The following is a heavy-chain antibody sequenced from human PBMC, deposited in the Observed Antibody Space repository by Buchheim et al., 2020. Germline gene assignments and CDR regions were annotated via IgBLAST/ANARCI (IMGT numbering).Heavy chain of an antibody. V-gene: IGHV3-48*03. CDR3: ARDVGSYYDFWSGQDYYYYGMDV. Sequence: EVQLVESGGGLVQPGGSLRLSCAASGFTFSSYEMNWVRQAPGKGLEWVSYISSSGSTIYYADSVKGRFTISRDTAKNSLSLQMNSLRAEDTAVYYCARDVGSYYDFWSGQDYYYYGMDVWGQGTT. CDR1: GFTFSSYE. CDR2: ISSSGSTI. J-gene: IGHJ6*02. D-gene: IGHD3-3*01.